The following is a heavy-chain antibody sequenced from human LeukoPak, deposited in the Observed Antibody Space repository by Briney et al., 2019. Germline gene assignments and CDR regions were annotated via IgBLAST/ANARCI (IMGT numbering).Heavy chain of an antibody. CDR1: DGSISSGDYY. V-gene: IGHV4-30-4*01. D-gene: IGHD2-15*01. CDR3: ASQVVAATNNRFDP. Sequence: SQTLSLTCTVSDGSISSGDYYWSWIRQPPGKGPEWIGYIYYSGSTYYNPSLKSRVTISVDTSKNQFSLKLSSVTAADTAVYYCASQVVAATNNRFDPWGQGTLVTVSS. CDR2: IYYSGST. J-gene: IGHJ5*02.